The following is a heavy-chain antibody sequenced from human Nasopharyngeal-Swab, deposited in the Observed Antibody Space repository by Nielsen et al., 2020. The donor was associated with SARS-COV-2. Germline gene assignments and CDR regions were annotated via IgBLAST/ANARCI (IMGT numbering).Heavy chain of an antibody. Sequence: WIRQPPGKGLEWVSAISGSGGSTYYADSAKGRFTISRDNSKNTLYLQMNSLRAEDTAVYYCAKDRWRSSSWYGNWFDPWGQGTLVTVSS. CDR3: AKDRWRSSSWYGNWFDP. CDR2: ISGSGGST. J-gene: IGHJ5*02. D-gene: IGHD6-13*01. V-gene: IGHV3-23*01.